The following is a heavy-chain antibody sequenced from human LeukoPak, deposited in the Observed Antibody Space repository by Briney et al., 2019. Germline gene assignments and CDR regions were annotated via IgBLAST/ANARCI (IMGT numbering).Heavy chain of an antibody. D-gene: IGHD3-10*01. CDR1: GFSFSSSW. J-gene: IGHJ3*02. V-gene: IGHV3-21*01. CDR3: ARDRAGAFDI. Sequence: QPGGSLRLSCAASGFSFSSSWMHWVRQVPGKGLEWVSSISSSSSYIYYADSVKGRFTISRDNAKNSLYLQMNSLRAEDTAVYYCARDRAGAFDIWGQGTMVTVSS. CDR2: ISSSSSYI.